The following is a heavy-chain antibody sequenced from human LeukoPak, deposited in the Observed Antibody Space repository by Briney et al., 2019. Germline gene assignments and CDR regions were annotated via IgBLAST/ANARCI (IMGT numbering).Heavy chain of an antibody. CDR3: ARSTSGSLDS. Sequence: GGSLRLSCEASGFTFSDHYMDWVRQAPGKGLEWVSRSRNKATRYTTEYAASVKGRFTISRDDSKSSLYLQMNTLKTEDTAIYYCARSTSGSLDSWGQGTLVTVSS. CDR1: GFTFSDHY. V-gene: IGHV3-72*01. CDR2: SRNKATRYTT. D-gene: IGHD1-26*01. J-gene: IGHJ5*01.